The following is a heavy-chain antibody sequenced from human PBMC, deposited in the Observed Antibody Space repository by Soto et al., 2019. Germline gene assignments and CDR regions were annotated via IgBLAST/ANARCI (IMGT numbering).Heavy chain of an antibody. V-gene: IGHV4-59*08. Sequence: SETLSLTCTVSGGSISSYYWSWIRQPPGKGLEWIGYIYYSGSTNYNPSLKSRVTISVDTSKNQFSLKLSSVTAADTAVYYCASLRRQLERGDWFDPWGQGTLVTVSS. J-gene: IGHJ5*02. D-gene: IGHD1-1*01. CDR1: GGSISSYY. CDR3: ASLRRQLERGDWFDP. CDR2: IYYSGST.